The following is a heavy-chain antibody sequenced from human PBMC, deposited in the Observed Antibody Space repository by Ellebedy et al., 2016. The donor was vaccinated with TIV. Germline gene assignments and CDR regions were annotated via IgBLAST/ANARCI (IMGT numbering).Heavy chain of an antibody. CDR3: ASYCSSTSCPTDYYYGLDV. D-gene: IGHD2-2*01. CDR2: ISGSGYST. CDR1: GFTFSSYA. Sequence: PGGSLRLSCAASGFTFSSYAMSWVRQAPGQGLEWVSGISGSGYSTYYADSVKGRFTISRDNAKNSLFLQMNSLRAEDTAVYYCASYCSSTSCPTDYYYGLDVWGQGTTVTVSS. V-gene: IGHV3-23*01. J-gene: IGHJ6*02.